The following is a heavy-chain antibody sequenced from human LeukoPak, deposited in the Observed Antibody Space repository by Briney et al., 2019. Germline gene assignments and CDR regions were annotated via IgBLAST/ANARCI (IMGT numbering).Heavy chain of an antibody. CDR1: GGSFSGYY. V-gene: IGHV4-34*01. Sequence: PSETLSLTCAVYGGSFSGYYWSWIRQPPGKGLEWIGEINHSGSTNYNPSLKSRVTISVDTSKNQFSLKLGSVTAADTAVYYCARDAIVVATWGQGTLVTVSS. CDR2: INHSGST. D-gene: IGHD2-2*01. CDR3: ARDAIVVAT. J-gene: IGHJ5*02.